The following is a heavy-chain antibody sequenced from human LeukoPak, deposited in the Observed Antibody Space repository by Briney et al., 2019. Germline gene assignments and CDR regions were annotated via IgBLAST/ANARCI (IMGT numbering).Heavy chain of an antibody. CDR2: IYYSGGT. CDR1: GGSISSYY. J-gene: IGHJ4*02. D-gene: IGHD2-15*01. V-gene: IGHV4-59*01. Sequence: SETLSLTCTVSGGSISSYYWSWIRQPPGKGLEWIGYIYYSGGTNYIASLTNRVTISVDTSKNQFSLKLSSVTAADTAVYYCAREVGYCSGGSCYSYSDYWGQGTLVTVSS. CDR3: AREVGYCSGGSCYSYSDY.